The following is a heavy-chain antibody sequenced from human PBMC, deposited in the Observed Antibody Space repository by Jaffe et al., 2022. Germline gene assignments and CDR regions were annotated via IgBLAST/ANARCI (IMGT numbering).Heavy chain of an antibody. D-gene: IGHD3-9*01. Sequence: QVQLQESGPGLVKPSQTLSLTCTVSGGSISSGSYYWSWIRQPAGKGLEWIGRIYTSGSTNYNPSLKSRVTISVDTSKNQFSLKLSSVTAADTAVYYCARGFGSRYFDWVNADWDYYFDYWGQGTLVTVSS. CDR1: GGSISSGSYY. CDR3: ARGFGSRYFDWVNADWDYYFDY. CDR2: IYTSGST. J-gene: IGHJ4*02. V-gene: IGHV4-61*02.